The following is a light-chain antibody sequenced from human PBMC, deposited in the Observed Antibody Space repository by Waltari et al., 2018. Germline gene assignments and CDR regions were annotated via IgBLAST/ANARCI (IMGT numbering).Light chain of an antibody. CDR3: QQLHSYPRT. CDR2: AAS. J-gene: IGKJ4*01. V-gene: IGKV1-9*01. CDR1: QGIGSY. Sequence: DIQLTQSPSFLSASVGVRVTITCRASQGIGSYLAWYQQKPGKAPTLLIYAASTLQSGVPSRFSGSYSGTEFTLTISSLQPEDFASYFCQQLHSYPRTFGGGTKMEI.